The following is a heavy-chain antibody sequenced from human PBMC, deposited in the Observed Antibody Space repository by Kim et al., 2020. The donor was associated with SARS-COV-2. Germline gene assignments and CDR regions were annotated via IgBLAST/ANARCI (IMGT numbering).Heavy chain of an antibody. CDR3: TFSLSAPGSKGDAFDN. D-gene: IGHD6-13*01. Sequence: GGSLRLSCAASGFTFTKYWMTWVRQAPGKGLEWVANIKQDGSEKYYVDSVKGRFTVSRDNAKNSLYLEMNSLRADDTAVYFCTFSLSAPGSKGDAFDNWGQGTVVTVSS. V-gene: IGHV3-7*03. CDR1: GFTFTKYW. CDR2: IKQDGSEK. J-gene: IGHJ3*02.